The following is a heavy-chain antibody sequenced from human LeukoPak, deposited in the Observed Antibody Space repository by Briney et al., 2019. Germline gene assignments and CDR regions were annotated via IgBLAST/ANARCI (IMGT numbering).Heavy chain of an antibody. J-gene: IGHJ3*02. Sequence: GASVKVSCKASGGTFSSYAISWVRQAPGQGLEWMGGIIPIFGTANYAQKFQGRVTITADKSTSTAYMELSSLRSEDTAVYYCASPSRGYVFDDAFDIWGQGTMVTVSS. CDR3: ASPSRGYVFDDAFDI. CDR1: GGTFSSYA. D-gene: IGHD3-16*01. CDR2: IIPIFGTA. V-gene: IGHV1-69*06.